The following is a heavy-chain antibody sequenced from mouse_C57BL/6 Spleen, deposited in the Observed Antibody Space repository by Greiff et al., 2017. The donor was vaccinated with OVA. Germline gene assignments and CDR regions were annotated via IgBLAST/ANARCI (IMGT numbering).Heavy chain of an antibody. Sequence: QVQLQQSGPGLVQPSQSLSITCTVSGFSLTSYGVHWVRQSPGKGLEWLGVIWRGGSTDYNAAFMSRLSITKDNSKSQVFFKMNSLQADDTAIYYCAKNKHYGSRDYAMDYWGQGTSVTVSS. CDR3: AKNKHYGSRDYAMDY. J-gene: IGHJ4*01. CDR1: GFSLTSYG. CDR2: IWRGGST. V-gene: IGHV2-5*01. D-gene: IGHD1-1*01.